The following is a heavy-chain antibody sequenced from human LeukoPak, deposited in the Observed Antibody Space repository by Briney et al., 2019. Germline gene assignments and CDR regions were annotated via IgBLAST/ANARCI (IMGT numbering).Heavy chain of an antibody. Sequence: GGSLRLSCAASGFTFSSYSMNWVRQAPGKGLEWVSSISSSSSYIYYADSVKGRFTISRDNAKNSLYLQMNSLRAEDTAVYYCARSYDYAWGSYRYTGWYFDLWGRGTLVTVSS. CDR3: ARSYDYAWGSYRYTGWYFDL. CDR1: GFTFSSYS. V-gene: IGHV3-21*01. D-gene: IGHD3-16*02. CDR2: ISSSSSYI. J-gene: IGHJ2*01.